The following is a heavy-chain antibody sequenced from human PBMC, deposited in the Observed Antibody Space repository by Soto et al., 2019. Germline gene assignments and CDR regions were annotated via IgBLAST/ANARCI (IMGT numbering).Heavy chain of an antibody. CDR1: GFTFSDYY. Sequence: GGSLRLSCAASGFTFSDYYMSWIRQAPGKGLEWVSYISSSSSYTNYADSVKGRFTISRDNAKNSLYLQMNSLRAEDMAVYYCASYYYDSSGPYGMDVWGQGTTVTVSS. V-gene: IGHV3-11*06. CDR3: ASYYYDSSGPYGMDV. CDR2: ISSSSSYT. J-gene: IGHJ6*02. D-gene: IGHD3-22*01.